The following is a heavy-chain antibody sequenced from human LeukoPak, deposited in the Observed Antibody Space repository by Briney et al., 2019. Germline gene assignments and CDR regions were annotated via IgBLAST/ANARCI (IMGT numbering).Heavy chain of an antibody. CDR1: GFTFSSYW. CDR3: ARDPYSSSWDHNWFDP. V-gene: IGHV3-7*01. CDR2: IKKDGSEK. D-gene: IGHD6-13*01. Sequence: NPGGSLRLSCAASGFTFSSYWMSWVRQAPGKGLEWVANIKKDGSEKYYVDSVKGRFTISRDNAKNSLYLQMNSLRAEDTAVYYCARDPYSSSWDHNWFDPWGQGTLVTVSS. J-gene: IGHJ5*02.